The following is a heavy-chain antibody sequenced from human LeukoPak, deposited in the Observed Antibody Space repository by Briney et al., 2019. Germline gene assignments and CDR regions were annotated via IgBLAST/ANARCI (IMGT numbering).Heavy chain of an antibody. V-gene: IGHV3-15*01. CDR3: TTDPSDAFDI. J-gene: IGHJ3*02. Sequence: GGSLRLSCAASGFTFSNAWMSWVRQAPGKGLEWVGRIKSKTDGRTTDYAAPVKGRFTISRDDSKNTLYLQMNSLKTEDTAVYYCTTDPSDAFDIWGQGTMVTVSS. CDR2: IKSKTDGRTT. CDR1: GFTFSNAW.